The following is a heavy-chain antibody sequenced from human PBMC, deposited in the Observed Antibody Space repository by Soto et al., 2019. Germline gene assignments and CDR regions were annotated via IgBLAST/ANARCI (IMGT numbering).Heavy chain of an antibody. D-gene: IGHD3-10*01. CDR3: ARLQGLGVFGIDV. CDR1: GGTFSSYA. CDR2: IIPIFGTA. V-gene: IGHV1-69*06. J-gene: IGHJ6*04. Sequence: SVRVSCKASGGTFSSYAIGWVRQAPGQGLELMGGIIPIFGTANYAQKFQGRVTITADKSTSTAYMELSSLRSEDPAVYYCARLQGLGVFGIDVWGEGTTVTVSS.